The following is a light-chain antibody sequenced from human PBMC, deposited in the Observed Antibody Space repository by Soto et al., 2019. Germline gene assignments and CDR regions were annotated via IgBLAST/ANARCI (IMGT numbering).Light chain of an antibody. CDR1: QSVSSSY. V-gene: IGKV3D-20*02. J-gene: IGKJ4*01. CDR3: QQRSNWPLT. Sequence: EIVLTQSPGTLSLSPGERVTLSCRASQSVSSSYLAWYQQRPGQAPRLLIYDGSSRATGIPARFSGSGFGTDFTLTIASLEPEDFAVYYCQQRSNWPLTFGGGTKVDIK. CDR2: DGS.